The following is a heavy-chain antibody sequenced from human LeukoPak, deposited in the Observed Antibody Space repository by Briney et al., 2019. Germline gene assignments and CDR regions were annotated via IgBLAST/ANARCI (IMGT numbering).Heavy chain of an antibody. V-gene: IGHV1-2*02. CDR1: GYTFTGYY. J-gene: IGHJ3*02. CDR3: ATHHDDQDAFDI. CDR2: INPNSGGT. Sequence: ASVKVSCKASGYTFTGYYMHWLLQAPGQGLEWMGWINPNSGGTNYAQKFQGRVTMTRDTSKNQFSLKLSSVTAADTAVYYCATHHDDQDAFDIWGQGTMVTVSS. D-gene: IGHD1-14*01.